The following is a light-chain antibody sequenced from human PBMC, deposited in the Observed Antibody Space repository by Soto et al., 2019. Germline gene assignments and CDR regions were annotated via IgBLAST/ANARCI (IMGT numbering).Light chain of an antibody. CDR1: SSDVGGYNH. J-gene: IGLJ1*01. V-gene: IGLV2-14*01. CDR2: DVS. CDR3: NSYTSSSTRV. Sequence: QSALTQPDSVSGSPGQSITISCTGTSSDVGGYNHVSWYQQHPGRAPKLMIYDVSNRPSGVSNRFSGSKSGNTAYLTISGLQAEDEADYYCNSYTSSSTRVFGTGTKLTVL.